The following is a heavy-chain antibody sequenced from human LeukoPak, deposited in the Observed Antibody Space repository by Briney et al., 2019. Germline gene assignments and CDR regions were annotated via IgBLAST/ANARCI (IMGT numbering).Heavy chain of an antibody. J-gene: IGHJ5*02. CDR1: GSTFSSYS. CDR3: AREIVGTHKSRFDP. D-gene: IGHD1-26*01. V-gene: IGHV3-21*04. CDR2: ISSSSSYI. Sequence: GGSLRLSCAASGSTFSSYSMNWVRQAPGKGLEWVSSISSSSSYIYYADSVKGRFTISRDNAKNSLYLQMNSLRAEDTAVYYCAREIVGTHKSRFDPWGQGTPVTVSS.